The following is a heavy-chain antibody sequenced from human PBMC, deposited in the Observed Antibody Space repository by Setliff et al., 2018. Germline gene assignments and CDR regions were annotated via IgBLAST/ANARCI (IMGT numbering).Heavy chain of an antibody. J-gene: IGHJ5*02. Sequence: PSETLSLTCAVYGGSFSGYYWSWIRQPPGKGLEWIGEINHSGSTYYNPSLKSRVTISVDTSKNQFSLKLSSVTAADTAVYYCARRNGEKLDPWGQGTLVTVSS. CDR1: GGSFSGYY. V-gene: IGHV4-34*01. CDR2: INHSGST. CDR3: ARRNGEKLDP.